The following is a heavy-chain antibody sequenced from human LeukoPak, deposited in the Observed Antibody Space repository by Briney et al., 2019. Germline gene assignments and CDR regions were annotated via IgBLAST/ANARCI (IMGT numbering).Heavy chain of an antibody. CDR2: MSGSDGGT. CDR1: GFTFNNYA. J-gene: IGHJ3*02. CDR3: LRFLYSGAFDI. V-gene: IGHV3-23*01. D-gene: IGHD1-26*01. Sequence: GGSLRLSCAASGFTFNNYAMNWVRQAPGKGLEWVSAMSGSDGGTYYADSVKGRFTISRDNSKNTLYLQMNSLRAEDTAVYYCLRFLYSGAFDIWGQGTLVTVSS.